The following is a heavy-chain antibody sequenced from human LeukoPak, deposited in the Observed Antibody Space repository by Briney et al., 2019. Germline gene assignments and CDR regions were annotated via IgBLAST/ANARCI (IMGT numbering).Heavy chain of an antibody. Sequence: GGSLRLSCAASGFTFSNAWMIWVRQAPGKGLEWVGRIKSKTDGGTTDYAAPVKGRFTISRDDSKNTLYLQMNSLKTEDTAVYYCTTRPASYDFWSGYHIDFDYWGQGTLATVSS. J-gene: IGHJ4*02. CDR3: TTRPASYDFWSGYHIDFDY. V-gene: IGHV3-15*01. D-gene: IGHD3-3*01. CDR2: IKSKTDGGTT. CDR1: GFTFSNAW.